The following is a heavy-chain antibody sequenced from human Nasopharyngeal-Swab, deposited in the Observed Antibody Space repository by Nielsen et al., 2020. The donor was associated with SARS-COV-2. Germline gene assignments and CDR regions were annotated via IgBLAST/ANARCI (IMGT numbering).Heavy chain of an antibody. CDR3: ARGSSGSYPFGD. V-gene: IGHV3-21*01. CDR1: GLTFSSYS. J-gene: IGHJ4*02. D-gene: IGHD1-26*01. CDR2: ISSSSSYI. Sequence: GEALKISCASSGLTFSSYSMNWVRQAPGKGLEWVSSISSSSSYIYYADSVKGRFTISRDNAKNSLYLQMNSLRAEDTAVYYCARGSSGSYPFGDWGQGTLVTVSS.